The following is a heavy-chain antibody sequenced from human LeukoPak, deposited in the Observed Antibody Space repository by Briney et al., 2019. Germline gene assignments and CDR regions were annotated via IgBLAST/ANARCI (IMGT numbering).Heavy chain of an antibody. CDR1: GFTLRRYN. V-gene: IGHV3-48*02. Sequence: GGSLSLSCAASGFTLRRYNMNWVAQAPGRRLEWVSYISGSSSTIYSAASVKGRFTIYRDNAKTSLYLRMNSLRDEDTAVYYCARSMAAAGTVRFAFDIWGQGTLVTVSS. CDR2: ISGSSSTI. D-gene: IGHD6-13*01. CDR3: ARSMAAAGTVRFAFDI. J-gene: IGHJ3*02.